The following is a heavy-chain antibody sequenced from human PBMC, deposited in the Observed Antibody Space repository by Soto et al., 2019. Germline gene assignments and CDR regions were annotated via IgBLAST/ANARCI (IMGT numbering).Heavy chain of an antibody. CDR2: IYYSGST. D-gene: IGHD3-22*01. Sequence: QVQLQESGPGLVKPSQTLSLTCTVSGGSISSGGYYWSWIRQHPGKGLEWIGYIYYSGSTYYNPSLKSGVTISVDTSKNQFSLKLSSVTAADTAVYYCARTGHRYYYDSSGSKGVWFDPWGKGTLVTVSS. V-gene: IGHV4-31*03. CDR1: GGSISSGGYY. CDR3: ARTGHRYYYDSSGSKGVWFDP. J-gene: IGHJ5*02.